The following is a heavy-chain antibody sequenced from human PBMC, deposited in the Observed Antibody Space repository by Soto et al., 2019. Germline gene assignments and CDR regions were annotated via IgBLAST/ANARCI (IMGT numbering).Heavy chain of an antibody. J-gene: IGHJ4*02. CDR2: ISGSGGST. CDR3: AKGGGSYLVEPGY. Sequence: EVQLLESGGGLVQPGGSLRLSCAASGFTFSSYAMSWVRQAPGKGLEWVSAISGSGGSTYYADFVKGRFTISRDNSKNTLYLQMNSLRAEDTAVYYCAKGGGSYLVEPGYWGQGTLVTVSS. V-gene: IGHV3-23*01. D-gene: IGHD1-26*01. CDR1: GFTFSSYA.